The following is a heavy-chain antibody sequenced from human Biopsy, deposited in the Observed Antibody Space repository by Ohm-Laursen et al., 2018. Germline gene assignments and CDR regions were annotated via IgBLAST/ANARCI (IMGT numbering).Heavy chain of an antibody. Sequence: ASVKVSCKASGYTFTGHSCHWVRQAPGRRLEWVGRIDPNSDDTKYAQKFQGRIAMTTDTSITTAYLEVSSLTSDDAAVYFCARASAYGVFDVWGQGTIVTVSS. D-gene: IGHD4/OR15-4a*01. CDR3: ARASAYGVFDV. J-gene: IGHJ3*01. CDR2: IDPNSDDT. CDR1: GYTFTGHS. V-gene: IGHV1-2*06.